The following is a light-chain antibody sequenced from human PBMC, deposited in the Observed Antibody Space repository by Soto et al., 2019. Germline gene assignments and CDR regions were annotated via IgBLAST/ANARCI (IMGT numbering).Light chain of an antibody. CDR2: DVS. V-gene: IGLV2-14*01. CDR3: SSYTSTSTYV. J-gene: IGLJ1*01. Sequence: QSVLTQPASVSGSPGQSITISCTGTSNDIGSYNYVSWYQQHPDKAPKAMIYDVSYRPSGVSNRFSGSKSGNTASLTISGLQAEDEADYYCSSYTSTSTYVFGTGTKVTVL. CDR1: SNDIGSYNY.